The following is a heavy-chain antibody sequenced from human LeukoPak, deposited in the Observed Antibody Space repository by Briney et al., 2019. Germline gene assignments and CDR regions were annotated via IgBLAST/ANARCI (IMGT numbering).Heavy chain of an antibody. CDR3: AKLPGRAADY. V-gene: IGHV3-23*01. CDR1: GFTFSNYA. J-gene: IGHJ4*02. Sequence: GGSLRLSCVASGFTFSNYALTWIRQAPGKGLEWVSAISGSAGSTHYTDSVKGRFTISRDNSKNTLYLQMNRLRAEDTAVYYCAKLPGRAADYWGQGTLVTVSS. CDR2: ISGSAGST.